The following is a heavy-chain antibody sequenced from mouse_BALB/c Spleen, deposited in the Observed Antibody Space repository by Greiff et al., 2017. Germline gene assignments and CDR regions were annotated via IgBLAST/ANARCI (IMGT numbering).Heavy chain of an antibody. CDR2: INPGSGGT. D-gene: IGHD2-2*01. J-gene: IGHJ4*01. V-gene: IGHV1-54*01. CDR3: ARDYYGYDGWAMDY. Sequence: QVQLQQSGAELVRPGTSVKVPCKASGYAFTNYLIEWVKQRPGQGLEWIGVINPGSGGTNYNEKFKGKATLTADKSSSTAYMQLSSLTSDDSAVYFCARDYYGYDGWAMDYWGQGTSVTVSS. CDR1: GYAFTNYL.